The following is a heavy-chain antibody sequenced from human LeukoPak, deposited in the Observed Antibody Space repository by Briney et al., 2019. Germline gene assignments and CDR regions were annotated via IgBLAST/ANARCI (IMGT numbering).Heavy chain of an antibody. V-gene: IGHV4-59*01. D-gene: IGHD4-23*01. Sequence: SETLSLTCTVSGGSISSYYWSWIRQPPGKGLEWIGYIYYSGSTNYNPSFKSRVTISVDTSKNQFSLKLSSVTAADTAVYYCARDPPVEHAFDIWGQGTMVTVSS. J-gene: IGHJ3*02. CDR2: IYYSGST. CDR1: GGSISSYY. CDR3: ARDPPVEHAFDI.